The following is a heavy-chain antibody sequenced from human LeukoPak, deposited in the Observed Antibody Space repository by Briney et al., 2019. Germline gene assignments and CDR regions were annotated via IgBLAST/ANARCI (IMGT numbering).Heavy chain of an antibody. CDR1: GITFTSYA. V-gene: IGHV3-23*01. D-gene: IGHD4-23*01. Sequence: GGSLRLPCAASGITFTSYAMSWVRQAPGKGLEWVSGISGSGGSTYYADSVKGRFTISRDNSKNTLYLQMNSLRGEDTAVYYCAIFGGNSGRREDYWGQGTLVTVSS. CDR2: ISGSGGST. J-gene: IGHJ4*02. CDR3: AIFGGNSGRREDY.